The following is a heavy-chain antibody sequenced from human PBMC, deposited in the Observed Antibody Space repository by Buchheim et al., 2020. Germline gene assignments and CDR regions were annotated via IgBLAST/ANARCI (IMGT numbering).Heavy chain of an antibody. CDR1: GFTFSIYD. J-gene: IGHJ4*02. CDR2: VSPGGHRT. CDR3: AKARGVQWLRHAIDY. Sequence: EVQLVESGGGLVQPGGSLRLSCAASGFTFSIYDMSWVRQAPGPGLAWVSAVSPGGHRTYFADSVKGRFTISSDTSPNALFLQMNSLRAEDTAVYYWAKARGVQWLRHAIDYWGKGAL. D-gene: IGHD5-12*01. V-gene: IGHV3-23*04.